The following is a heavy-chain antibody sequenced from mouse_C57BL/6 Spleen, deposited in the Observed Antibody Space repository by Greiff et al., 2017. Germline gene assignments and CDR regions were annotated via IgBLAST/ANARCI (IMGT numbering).Heavy chain of an antibody. CDR2: ISYDGSN. D-gene: IGHD3-1*01. J-gene: IGHJ2*01. CDR1: GYSITSGYY. V-gene: IGHV3-6*01. Sequence: EVHLVESGPGLVKPSPSLSLTCSVTGYSITSGYYWNWIRQFPGNKLEWMGYISYDGSNNYNPSLKNRISITRDTSKNQFFLKLNSVTTEDTATYYCAREGLSNYFDYWGQGTTLTVSS. CDR3: AREGLSNYFDY.